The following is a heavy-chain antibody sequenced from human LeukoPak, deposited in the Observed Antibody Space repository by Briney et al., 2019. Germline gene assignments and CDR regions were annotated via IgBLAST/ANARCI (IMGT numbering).Heavy chain of an antibody. J-gene: IGHJ4*02. V-gene: IGHV3-23*01. CDR2: ISGSGGST. D-gene: IGHD3-9*01. Sequence: GGSLRLSCAGSGFTFRSYAMSWVRQAPGKGLEWVSGISGSGGSTYYADSVKGRFTISRDNSKNTLYLQMNSLRAEDTAVYYCAKDPRRRGYDSLHYFDYWGQGTLVTVSS. CDR3: AKDPRRRGYDSLHYFDY. CDR1: GFTFRSYA.